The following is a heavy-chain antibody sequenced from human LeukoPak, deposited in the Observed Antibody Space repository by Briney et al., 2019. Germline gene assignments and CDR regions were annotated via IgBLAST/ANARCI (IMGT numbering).Heavy chain of an antibody. J-gene: IGHJ4*02. D-gene: IGHD3-3*01. CDR2: IYGDGRT. Sequence: GGSLRLSCAVSGFSVSNNYIIWVRQAPGSGLERVSVIYGDGRTSHSASVRGRFTISRDNSKNIVSLQMNNLRAEDTAVYYCARGRGLGVVSPYFDYWGQGTLVTVSS. CDR1: GFSVSNNY. CDR3: ARGRGLGVVSPYFDY. V-gene: IGHV3-53*01.